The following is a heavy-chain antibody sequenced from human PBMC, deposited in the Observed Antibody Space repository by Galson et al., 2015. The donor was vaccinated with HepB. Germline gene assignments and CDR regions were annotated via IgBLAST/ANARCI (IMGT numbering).Heavy chain of an antibody. CDR3: AKGSIAVAGTLDY. Sequence: SLRLSCAASGFTFSRYGMHWVRQAPGKGLEWVAVISYDGSNKYYADSVKGRFTISRDNSKNTLYLQMNSLRAEDTAVYYCAKGSIAVAGTLDYWGQGTLVTVSS. CDR1: GFTFSRYG. D-gene: IGHD6-19*01. V-gene: IGHV3-30*18. CDR2: ISYDGSNK. J-gene: IGHJ4*02.